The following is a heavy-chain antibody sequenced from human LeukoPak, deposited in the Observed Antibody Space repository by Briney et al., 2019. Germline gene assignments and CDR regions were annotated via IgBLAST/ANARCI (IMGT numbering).Heavy chain of an antibody. CDR2: INRDGSRT. V-gene: IGHV3-74*01. Sequence: GGSLRLSCAASGFTFSNHWMHWVRQAPGKGLMWVSRINRDGSRTDYADSVKGRFTISRDDAKNTLYLQVNSLRAEDTAVYYCARAVAGYFDYWGQGTLVTVSS. CDR3: ARAVAGYFDY. D-gene: IGHD6-19*01. J-gene: IGHJ4*02. CDR1: GFTFSNHW.